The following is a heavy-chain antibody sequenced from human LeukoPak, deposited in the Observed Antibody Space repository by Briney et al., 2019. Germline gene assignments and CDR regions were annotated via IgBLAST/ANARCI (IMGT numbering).Heavy chain of an antibody. V-gene: IGHV1-46*01. CDR1: GYTFTSYY. CDR2: INPSGGST. J-gene: IGHJ2*01. CDR3: VRGASSIAALNPFWYFDL. D-gene: IGHD6-6*01. Sequence: GASVKVSCKASGYTFTSYYMHWVRQGPGQGLEWMGIINPSGGSTSYAQKFQGRVTMTRDTSTNTVCMELSSLRSEDTAVFYCVRGASSIAALNPFWYFDLWGRGTLVTVSS.